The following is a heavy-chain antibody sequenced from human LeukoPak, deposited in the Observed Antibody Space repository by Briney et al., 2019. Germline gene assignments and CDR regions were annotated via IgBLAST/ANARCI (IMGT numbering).Heavy chain of an antibody. J-gene: IGHJ4*02. D-gene: IGHD6-19*01. Sequence: ASVKVSCKASGYSFSGYCLHWVRQAPGQGLEWMGWINPNSGGTNSAQKFQGRVSMTRETSISTAYMELSRLTSDDTAVYYCARGWGAIEVPGTTDYWGQGTLVTVSS. CDR2: INPNSGGT. CDR1: GYSFSGYC. CDR3: ARGWGAIEVPGTTDY. V-gene: IGHV1-2*02.